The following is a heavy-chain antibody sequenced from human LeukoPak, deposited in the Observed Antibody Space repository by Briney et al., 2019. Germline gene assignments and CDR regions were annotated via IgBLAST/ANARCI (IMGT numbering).Heavy chain of an antibody. V-gene: IGHV3-20*04. Sequence: GGSLRLSCAASGFTFYDYGMSWVRQAPGKGLEWGSGINWNGGSTAYADSVKGRFTISRDNAKNSLCLQMNSLRAEDTAVYYCARFRFGYYDNTAPPWGQGTLVTVSS. CDR3: ARFRFGYYDNTAPP. D-gene: IGHD3-22*01. CDR1: GFTFYDYG. CDR2: INWNGGST. J-gene: IGHJ5*02.